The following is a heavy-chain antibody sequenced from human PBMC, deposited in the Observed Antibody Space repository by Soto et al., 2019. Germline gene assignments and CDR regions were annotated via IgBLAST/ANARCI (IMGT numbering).Heavy chain of an antibody. Sequence: GGSLRLSCAASGFTFNSYAMSWVRQAPGKGLEWVSAISGSGGSTYYADSVKGRFTISRDNSKNTLYLQMNSLRAEDTAVYYCAKDIVYYDFWSGKNCFDYWGQGTLVTVSS. CDR1: GFTFNSYA. D-gene: IGHD3-3*01. V-gene: IGHV3-23*01. J-gene: IGHJ4*02. CDR3: AKDIVYYDFWSGKNCFDY. CDR2: ISGSGGST.